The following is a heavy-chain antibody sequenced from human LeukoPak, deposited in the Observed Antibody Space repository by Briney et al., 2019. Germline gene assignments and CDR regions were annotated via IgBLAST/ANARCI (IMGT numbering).Heavy chain of an antibody. CDR1: RGSISGYY. CDR3: ARVELELRFYYYYYMDV. CDR2: IYSSGGT. D-gene: IGHD1-7*01. V-gene: IGHV4-4*07. J-gene: IGHJ6*03. Sequence: SETLSLTCTVSRGSISGYYWSWIRQPAGKGLEWIGRIYSSGGTKYNPSLQSRVTISVDTSKNQFSLKLSSVTAADTAVYYCARVELELRFYYYYYMDVWGKGTTVTVSS.